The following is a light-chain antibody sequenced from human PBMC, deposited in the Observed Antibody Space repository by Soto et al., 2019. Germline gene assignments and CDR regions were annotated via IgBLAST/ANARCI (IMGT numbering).Light chain of an antibody. V-gene: IGKV1-5*01. J-gene: IGKJ1*01. CDR1: QSISSW. CDR3: QQYNHFWP. CDR2: DAS. Sequence: DIQMTQSPSTLSASVGDRVTITCRASQSISSWLAWYQQKPGKAPRLLIYDASYLERGVPSRFSGSGSGTEFTLTIRDLQPDDLATYYCQQYNHFWPFGPGTKVEI.